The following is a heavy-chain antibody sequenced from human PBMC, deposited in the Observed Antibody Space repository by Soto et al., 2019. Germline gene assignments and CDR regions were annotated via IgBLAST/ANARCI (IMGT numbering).Heavy chain of an antibody. CDR2: ISYDGSNK. CDR1: GFTFSSYG. CDR3: AKALLGYCISTSCHRTDYYYYGMDV. D-gene: IGHD2-2*01. J-gene: IGHJ6*02. V-gene: IGHV3-30*18. Sequence: QVQLVESGGGVVQPGRSLRLSCAASGFTFSSYGMHWVRQAPGKGLEWVAVISYDGSNKYYADSVKGRFTISRDNSKNTLYLQMNSLRAEDTAVYYCAKALLGYCISTSCHRTDYYYYGMDVWGQGTTVTVSS.